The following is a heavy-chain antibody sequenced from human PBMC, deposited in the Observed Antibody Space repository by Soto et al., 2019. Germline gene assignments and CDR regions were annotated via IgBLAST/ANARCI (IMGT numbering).Heavy chain of an antibody. CDR1: GYTFTSYA. J-gene: IGHJ6*02. CDR2: INAGNGNT. V-gene: IGHV1-3*01. D-gene: IGHD2-2*01. Sequence: ASVKVSCKASGYTFTSYAMHWVRQAPGQRLEWMGWINAGNGNTKYSQKFRGRVTMTRDTSASTAYMELSSLRSEDTAVYYCASYCSSTSCYAGRYYYYGMDVWGQGTTVTVSS. CDR3: ASYCSSTSCYAGRYYYYGMDV.